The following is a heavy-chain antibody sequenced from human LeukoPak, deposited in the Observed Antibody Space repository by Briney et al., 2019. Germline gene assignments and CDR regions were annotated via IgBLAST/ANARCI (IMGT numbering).Heavy chain of an antibody. D-gene: IGHD3-22*01. CDR2: ISSSSSHI. V-gene: IGHV3-21*01. CDR1: GFTFSSYS. CDR3: ARDGAPWHYDSSGYYYSPDY. J-gene: IGHJ4*02. Sequence: PGGSLRLSCAASGFTFSSYSMNWVRQAPGKGLEWVSSISSSSSHIYYADSVKGRFTISRDNAKNSLYLQMNSLRAEDTAVYYCARDGAPWHYDSSGYYYSPDYWGQGTLVTVSS.